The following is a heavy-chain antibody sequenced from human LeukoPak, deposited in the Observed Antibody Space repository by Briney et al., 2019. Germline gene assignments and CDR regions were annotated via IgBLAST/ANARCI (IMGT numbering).Heavy chain of an antibody. CDR1: GGTFSSYA. CDR3: ARQEDSEDCSSTSCYVDY. Sequence: SVKVSCKASGGTFSSYAISWVRQAPGQGLEWMGRIIPILGIANYAQKFQGRVTITADKSTSTAYMELSSLRSEDTAVYYCARQEDSEDCSSTSCYVDYWGQGTLVTVSS. J-gene: IGHJ4*02. D-gene: IGHD2-2*01. CDR2: IIPILGIA. V-gene: IGHV1-69*04.